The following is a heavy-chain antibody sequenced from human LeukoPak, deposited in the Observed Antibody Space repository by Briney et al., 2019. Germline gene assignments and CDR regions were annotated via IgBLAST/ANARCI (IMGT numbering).Heavy chain of an antibody. CDR1: GGSISSYY. V-gene: IGHV4-59*12. Sequence: SETLSLTCNVSGGSISSYYWSWIRQPPGKGLDWIGYIYYTGSTNYNPSLKSRVTISVDTSKNQFSLKLGSVTAADTAVYYCARDYDGSGYRLNWFDPWGQGTLVTVSS. CDR2: IYYTGST. J-gene: IGHJ5*02. CDR3: ARDYDGSGYRLNWFDP. D-gene: IGHD3-22*01.